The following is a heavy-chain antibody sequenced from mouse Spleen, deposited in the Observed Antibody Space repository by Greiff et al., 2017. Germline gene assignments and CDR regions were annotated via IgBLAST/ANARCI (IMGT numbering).Heavy chain of an antibody. J-gene: IGHJ3*01. CDR1: GFTFSSYG. D-gene: IGHD2-2*01. CDR3: ARDNYGYDGAWFAY. Sequence: EVMLVESGGGLVQPGGSLKLSCAASGFTFSSYGMSWVRQTPDKRLELVATINSNGGSTYYPDSVKGRFTISRDNAKNTLYLQMSSLKSEDTAMYYCARDNYGYDGAWFAYWGQGTLVTVSA. CDR2: INSNGGST. V-gene: IGHV5-6-3*01.